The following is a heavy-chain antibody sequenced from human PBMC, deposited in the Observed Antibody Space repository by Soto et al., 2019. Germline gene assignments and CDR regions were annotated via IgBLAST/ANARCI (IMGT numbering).Heavy chain of an antibody. V-gene: IGHV4-30-4*01. CDR3: ARAMVVTQNWFDP. CDR2: IYYSGST. Sequence: PSETLSLTWTVSGGSLSSGDYYWSWIRQPPGKGLEWIGYIYYSGSTYYNPSLKSRVTISVDTSKNQFSLKLSSVTAADTAVYYCARAMVVTQNWFDPWGQGTLVTVS. J-gene: IGHJ5*02. D-gene: IGHD2-21*02. CDR1: GGSLSSGDYY.